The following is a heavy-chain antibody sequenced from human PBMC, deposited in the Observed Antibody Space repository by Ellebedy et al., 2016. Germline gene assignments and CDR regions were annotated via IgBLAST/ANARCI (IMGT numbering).Heavy chain of an antibody. CDR1: GFNLNTFF. V-gene: IGHV3-23*01. D-gene: IGHD4-17*01. CDR2: ISGDGDTT. CDR3: YYGHYSGY. J-gene: IGHJ4*02. Sequence: GESLKISXTASGFNLNTFFMSWVRQAPGGGLEWISTISGDGDTTFSADSVKGRFTISRDNSRNTLYLQMDSLRAADTAVYYCYYGHYSGYWGQGTLVTVSS.